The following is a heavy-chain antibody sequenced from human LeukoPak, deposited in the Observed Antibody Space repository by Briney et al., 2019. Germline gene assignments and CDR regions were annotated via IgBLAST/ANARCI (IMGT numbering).Heavy chain of an antibody. D-gene: IGHD5-24*01. J-gene: IGHJ4*02. CDR2: ISSSSSYI. Sequence: GGSLRLSCAASGFTFSSYSVNWVRQAPGKGLEWVSSISSSSSYIYYADSVKGRFTISRDNAKNSLYLQMNSLRAEDTAVYYCARDVPGPNVEMATNPGDYWGQGTLVTVSS. CDR1: GFTFSSYS. V-gene: IGHV3-21*01. CDR3: ARDVPGPNVEMATNPGDY.